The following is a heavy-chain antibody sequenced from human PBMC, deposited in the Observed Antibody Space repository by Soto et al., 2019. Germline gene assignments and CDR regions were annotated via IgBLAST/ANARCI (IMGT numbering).Heavy chain of an antibody. CDR3: ARDHLSWYFDL. Sequence: QVEVQEAGPGLVKPSETLSLTCTFSSGSVNNYHLSWIRQPAGGALEWIGRMFDSGNTKLNPSLQSRVTMSKNGSKNQFSLKLTSVTAADTGVYSCARDHLSWYFDLWGRGTLVTVSS. J-gene: IGHJ2*01. CDR2: MFDSGNT. V-gene: IGHV4-4*07. CDR1: SGSVNNYH.